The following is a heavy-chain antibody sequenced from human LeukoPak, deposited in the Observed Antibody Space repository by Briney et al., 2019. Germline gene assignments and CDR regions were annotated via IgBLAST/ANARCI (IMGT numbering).Heavy chain of an antibody. CDR1: GFTFSSFW. V-gene: IGHV3-74*03. Sequence: QPGGSLRLSCAASGFTFSSFWIHRVRQVPGKGLVWVSLINRDGSSTMYADSVKGRFTISRDNAKNTLYLQMNSLRAEDTAVYYCARDVGGYYDTSGYLDFWGQGTLVTVSS. D-gene: IGHD3-22*01. CDR2: INRDGSST. J-gene: IGHJ4*02. CDR3: ARDVGGYYDTSGYLDF.